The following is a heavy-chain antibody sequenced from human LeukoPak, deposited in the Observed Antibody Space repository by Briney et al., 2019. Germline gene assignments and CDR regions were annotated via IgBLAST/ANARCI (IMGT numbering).Heavy chain of an antibody. Sequence: GGSLRLSCAASGFTFSRFNMSWVRQAPGKGLEWISYIRSDGRSTYNADSVRGRFTISRDDAKNSLYLQMNSLSAEDTTLYYCVREGGDGSYSEYWGQGTLVTVSS. V-gene: IGHV3-48*01. CDR1: GFTFSRFN. J-gene: IGHJ4*02. CDR3: VREGGDGSYSEY. D-gene: IGHD5-24*01. CDR2: IRSDGRST.